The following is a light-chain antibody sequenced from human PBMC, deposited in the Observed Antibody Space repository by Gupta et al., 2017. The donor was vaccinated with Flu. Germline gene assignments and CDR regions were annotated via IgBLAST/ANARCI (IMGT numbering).Light chain of an antibody. CDR3: HSTDSSTTSRV. CDR1: ALSKHY. V-gene: IGLV3-25*02. CDR2: KDS. J-gene: IGLJ3*02. Sequence: SFALPHPPSVSVSPGQTARITCSGDALSKHYGFWYKQKPGQAPVLMMYKDSERPSGIPERFSGSSSGSTVTLTISGVQAEDEADYYCHSTDSSTTSRVFGGGTKLTVL.